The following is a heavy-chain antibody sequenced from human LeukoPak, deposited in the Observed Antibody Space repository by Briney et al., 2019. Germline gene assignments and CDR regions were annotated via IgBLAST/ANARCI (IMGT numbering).Heavy chain of an antibody. CDR3: ATGGYDWDAYDY. V-gene: IGHV1-46*01. CDR2: NNPSGGST. Sequence: ASVKVSCNASGYSFSNLYIHWVRQAPGQGLEWMGMNNPSGGSTIYAQKFQGRLTMTRDTSTSTVYMELTSLRSEDTAVYFCATGGYDWDAYDYWGQGTPVTVSS. J-gene: IGHJ4*02. D-gene: IGHD3-16*01. CDR1: GYSFSNLY.